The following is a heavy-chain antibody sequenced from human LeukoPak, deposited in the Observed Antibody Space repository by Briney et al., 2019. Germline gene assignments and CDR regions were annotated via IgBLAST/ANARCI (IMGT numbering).Heavy chain of an antibody. V-gene: IGHV4-30-4*01. CDR3: ARTSYCGGDCYKGNSFDY. J-gene: IGHJ4*02. CDR2: IYYSGST. CDR1: GGSISSGDYY. Sequence: SETLSLTCTVSGGSISSGDYYWSWIRQPPGKGLGWIGYIYYSGSTYYNPSLKSRVTISVDTSKNQFSLKLSSVTAADTAVYYCARTSYCGGDCYKGNSFDYWGQGTLVTVSS. D-gene: IGHD2-21*02.